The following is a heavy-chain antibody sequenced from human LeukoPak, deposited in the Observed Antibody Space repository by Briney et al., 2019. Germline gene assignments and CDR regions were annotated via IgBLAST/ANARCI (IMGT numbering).Heavy chain of an antibody. Sequence: ASVKVSSKASGGTFSSYAISWVRQAPGQGLEWMGWISAYNGNTNYAQKLQGRVTMTTDTSTSTAYMELRSLRSDNTAVYYCARVFGSGRSLDYWGQGTLVTVS. D-gene: IGHD3-10*01. CDR3: ARVFGSGRSLDY. V-gene: IGHV1-18*01. CDR2: ISAYNGNT. CDR1: GGTFSSYA. J-gene: IGHJ4*02.